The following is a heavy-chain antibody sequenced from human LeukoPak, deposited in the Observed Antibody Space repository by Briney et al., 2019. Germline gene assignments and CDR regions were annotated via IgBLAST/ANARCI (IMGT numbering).Heavy chain of an antibody. J-gene: IGHJ6*02. V-gene: IGHV4-59*08. CDR1: GGSFSGYY. Sequence: SETLSLTCAVYGGSFSGYYWSWIRQPPGKGLEWIGYIYYSGSTTYNPSLKSRVTISVDTSKNQFSLKLSSVTAADTAVYYCARHVAYYDFWSGRHYYGMDVWGQGTTVTVSS. CDR2: IYYSGST. CDR3: ARHVAYYDFWSGRHYYGMDV. D-gene: IGHD3-3*01.